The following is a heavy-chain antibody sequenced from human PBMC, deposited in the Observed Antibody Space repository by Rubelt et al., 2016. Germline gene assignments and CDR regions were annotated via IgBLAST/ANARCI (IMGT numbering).Heavy chain of an antibody. CDR3: AREKRGSGSFDY. D-gene: IGHD6-19*01. Sequence: EVQLVESGGGLVQPGGSLRLSCAASGFAFTNYWTPWVRQAPGKGLVWISRISTDGRSTSDADSVKGRLTISRGNAKNTLYLQRNSLRVEDTAVYYGAREKRGSGSFDYWGQGTLVTVSS. CDR2: ISTDGRST. J-gene: IGHJ4*02. V-gene: IGHV3-74*01. CDR1: GFAFTNYW.